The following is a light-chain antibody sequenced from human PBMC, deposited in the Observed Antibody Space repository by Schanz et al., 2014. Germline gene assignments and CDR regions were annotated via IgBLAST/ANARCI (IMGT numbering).Light chain of an antibody. CDR1: QSVSDY. J-gene: IGKJ2*01. CDR2: DAS. Sequence: EIVLTQSPATLSLSPGERATLSCRASQSVSDYLAWYQQKPGQAPRLLIYDASNRATGIPARFSGSGSGTDFTLTISSLEPEDFAVYYCQQYGTSPRRYTFGQGTKLEIK. CDR3: QQYGTSPRRYT. V-gene: IGKV3-11*01.